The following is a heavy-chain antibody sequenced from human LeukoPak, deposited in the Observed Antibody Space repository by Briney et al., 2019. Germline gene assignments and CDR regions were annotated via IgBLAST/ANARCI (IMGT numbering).Heavy chain of an antibody. Sequence: PSETLSLTCTVSGGSISSYYWSWIRQPPGKGLEWIGYIYYSGSTNYNPSLKSRVTISVDTSKNQFSLKLSSVTAADTAVYYCARGRDIVVVPAANARSKTPNWFDPWGQGTLVTVSS. CDR2: IYYSGST. CDR3: ARGRDIVVVPAANARSKTPNWFDP. D-gene: IGHD2-2*01. J-gene: IGHJ5*02. V-gene: IGHV4-59*08. CDR1: GGSISSYY.